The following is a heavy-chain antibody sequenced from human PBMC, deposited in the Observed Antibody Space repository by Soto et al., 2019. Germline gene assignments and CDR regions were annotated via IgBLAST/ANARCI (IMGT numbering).Heavy chain of an antibody. CDR1: GLTFSNYW. J-gene: IGHJ4*02. CDR3: ARDGGYSGYDFFDY. Sequence: GGSLRLSCAASGLTFSNYWMSWVRQAPGKGLEWVANIKLDGSKKYYVDSVKGRFTISRDNAKKSLYLQMNSLRAEDTAVYYCARDGGYSGYDFFDYWGQGTLVTVSS. D-gene: IGHD5-12*01. CDR2: IKLDGSKK. V-gene: IGHV3-7*01.